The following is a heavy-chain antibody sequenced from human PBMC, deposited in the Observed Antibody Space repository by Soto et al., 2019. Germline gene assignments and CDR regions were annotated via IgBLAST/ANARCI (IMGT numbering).Heavy chain of an antibody. CDR1: GVTFGDYA. D-gene: IGHD2-2*01. CDR2: IRSKAYGGTK. CDR3: TREVVVVPAARDYYYGMDV. Sequence: GGSLTLSCTASGVTFGDYAMSWGCQAPGQGLERVGFIRSKAYGGTKEYAAPVKGRFTISRDDSKSIAYLQMNSLKTEDTAVYYCTREVVVVPAARDYYYGMDVWGQGTTVTVSS. J-gene: IGHJ6*02. V-gene: IGHV3-49*04.